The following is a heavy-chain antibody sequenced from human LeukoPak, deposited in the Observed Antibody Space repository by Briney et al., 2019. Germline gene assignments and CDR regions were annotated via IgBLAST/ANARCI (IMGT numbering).Heavy chain of an antibody. CDR2: INSDGSST. J-gene: IGHJ4*02. CDR3: ARGALYSDSSGHQDY. Sequence: GGSLRLSCAASGFTFSSYWMHWVRQAPGKGLVWVSRINSDGSSTSYADSVKGRFTISRDNAKNTLYLQMNSLRAEDTAVYYCARGALYSDSSGHQDYWGQGTLVTVSS. V-gene: IGHV3-74*01. CDR1: GFTFSSYW. D-gene: IGHD3-22*01.